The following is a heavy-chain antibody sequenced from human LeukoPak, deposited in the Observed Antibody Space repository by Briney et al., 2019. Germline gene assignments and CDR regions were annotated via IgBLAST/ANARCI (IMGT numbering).Heavy chain of an antibody. Sequence: NPSQTLSLTCTVSGGSISSGGYYWGWIRQPPGKGLEWIVYIYYSGSTNYNPSLKSRVTISVDTSKNQFSLKLSSVTAADTAVYYCAKGSSTYSITSYWYFDLWGRGTLVTVSS. J-gene: IGHJ2*01. V-gene: IGHV4-61*08. CDR1: GGSISSGGYY. CDR2: IYYSGST. D-gene: IGHD6-13*01. CDR3: AKGSSTYSITSYWYFDL.